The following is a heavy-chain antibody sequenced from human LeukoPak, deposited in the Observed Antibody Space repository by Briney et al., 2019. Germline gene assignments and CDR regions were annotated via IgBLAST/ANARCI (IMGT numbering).Heavy chain of an antibody. Sequence: TGGSLRLSCVASGFTFDDYAIHWVRQAPGKGLEWVSGINWNSGNVVYADSVKGRFTISRDNSKKTLYLQMNSLRAEDTAVYYCARDPRGPTGYDSRGRDSFDYWGQGTLVTVSS. V-gene: IGHV3-9*01. CDR1: GFTFDDYA. CDR2: INWNSGNV. CDR3: ARDPRGPTGYDSRGRDSFDY. J-gene: IGHJ4*02. D-gene: IGHD3-22*01.